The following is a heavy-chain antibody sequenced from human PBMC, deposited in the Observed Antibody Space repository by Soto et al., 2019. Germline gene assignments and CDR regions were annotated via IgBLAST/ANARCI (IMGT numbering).Heavy chain of an antibody. V-gene: IGHV3-33*01. CDR3: XXXXGXXXVRGLDY. J-gene: IGHJ4*02. D-gene: IGHD3-10*01. CDR1: GFTFSSYG. Sequence: QVQLVESGGGVVQPGRSLRLSCAASGFTFSSYGMHWVRQAPGKGLEWVAVIWYDGSNKYYADSVKGRFTISRDNSKNTLXXXXXXXXXEXXXXXXXXXXXGXXXVRGLDYWGQGTLVTVSS. CDR2: IWYDGSNK.